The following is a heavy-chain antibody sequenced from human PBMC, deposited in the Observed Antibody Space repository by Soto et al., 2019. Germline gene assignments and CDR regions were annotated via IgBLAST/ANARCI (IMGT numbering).Heavy chain of an antibody. J-gene: IGHJ4*02. D-gene: IGHD3-3*01. V-gene: IGHV3-30*09. Sequence: PGGSLRLSCAASGFPLSSYVMHWVRQAPGKGLEWVAVISYDGSNEYYADSVKGRFAISRDNSKNTLYLQMNSLRAEDTAVYYCARDHFHTSVTIFGVPPFYWGQGTLVTVSS. CDR1: GFPLSSYV. CDR2: ISYDGSNE. CDR3: ARDHFHTSVTIFGVPPFY.